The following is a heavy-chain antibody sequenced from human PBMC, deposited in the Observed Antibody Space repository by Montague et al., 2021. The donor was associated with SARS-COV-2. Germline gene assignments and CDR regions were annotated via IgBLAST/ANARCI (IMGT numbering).Heavy chain of an antibody. V-gene: IGHV4-38-2*02. CDR1: GHSISSGYY. J-gene: IGHJ6*02. CDR3: ARDDYAPGDYYYYYGMDV. D-gene: IGHD4-17*01. CDR2: IYHSRST. Sequence: SETLSLTCTVSGHSISSGYYWGWIRQPPGKGLEWIGSIYHSRSTXYNPSLKSRVTISVDTSKNQFSLKLSSVTAADTAVYYCARDDYAPGDYYYYYGMDVWGQGTTVTVSS.